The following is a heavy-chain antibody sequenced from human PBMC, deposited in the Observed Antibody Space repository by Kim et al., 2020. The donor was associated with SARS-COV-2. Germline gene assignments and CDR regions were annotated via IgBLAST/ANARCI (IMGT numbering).Heavy chain of an antibody. V-gene: IGHV3-30*04. CDR1: GFTFSSYA. Sequence: GGSLRLSCAASGFTFSSYAMHWVRQAPGKGLEWVAVISYDGSNKYYADSVKGRLTSSRDNSKNTLYLQMNSLRAEYTAVYYCARDQGHYYGSGSYTPGYFDYWGQGTLVTLSS. D-gene: IGHD3-10*01. CDR3: ARDQGHYYGSGSYTPGYFDY. J-gene: IGHJ4*02. CDR2: ISYDGSNK.